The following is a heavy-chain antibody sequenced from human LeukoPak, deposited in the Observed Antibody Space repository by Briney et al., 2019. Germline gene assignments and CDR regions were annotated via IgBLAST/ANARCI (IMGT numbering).Heavy chain of an antibody. V-gene: IGHV1-69*04. CDR2: IIPILGIA. CDR1: GDTFSSYA. D-gene: IGHD3-22*01. J-gene: IGHJ4*02. Sequence: PVKISCKASGDTFSSYAISWVRQAPGQRLEWMGRIIPILGIANYAQKFQGRVTITADKSTSTAYMVLSSLRCEDTAGYYCARDLPHYDSSVGADYWGQGTLVTVSS. CDR3: ARDLPHYDSSVGADY.